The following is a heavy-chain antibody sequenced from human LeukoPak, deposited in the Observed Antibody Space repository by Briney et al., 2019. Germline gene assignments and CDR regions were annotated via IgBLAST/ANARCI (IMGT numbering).Heavy chain of an antibody. D-gene: IGHD3-16*01. J-gene: IGHJ6*03. CDR3: VRDSRATYGRYYYYMDV. CDR1: GFTFSSYA. V-gene: IGHV3-64*01. CDR2: ISSNGGST. Sequence: GGSLRLSCAASGFTFSSYAMHWVRQAPGKGLEYVSAISSNGGSTYYANSVKGRFTISRDNSKNTLYLQMGSLRAEDMAVYYCVRDSRATYGRYYYYMDVWGKGTTVTVSS.